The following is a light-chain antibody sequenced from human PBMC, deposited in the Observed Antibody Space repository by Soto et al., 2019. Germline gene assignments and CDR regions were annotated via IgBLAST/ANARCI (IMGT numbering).Light chain of an antibody. CDR3: QQHASSPLT. CDR2: GAS. CDR1: QSVRSNY. Sequence: EIVLTQSPGTLSLSSGERATLSCRASQSVRSNYLAWYQQKPGQAPRLLIYGASSRATGIPDRFGGSGSGTDVTLIISRLEPEDFAVYYCQQHASSPLTFGGGTKVEIK. V-gene: IGKV3-20*01. J-gene: IGKJ4*01.